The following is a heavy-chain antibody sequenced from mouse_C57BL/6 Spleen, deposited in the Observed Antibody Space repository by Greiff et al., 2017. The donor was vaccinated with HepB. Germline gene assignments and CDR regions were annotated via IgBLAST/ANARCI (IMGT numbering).Heavy chain of an antibody. CDR2: INYDGSST. J-gene: IGHJ4*01. CDR3: ARDLYYYGSSYAMDY. V-gene: IGHV5-16*01. CDR1: GFTFSDYY. D-gene: IGHD1-1*01. Sequence: DVMLVESEGGLVQPGRSMKLSCTASGFTFSDYYMAWVRQVPEKGLEWVANINYDGSSTYYLDSLKSRFIISRDNAKNILYLQMSSLKSEDTATYYCARDLYYYGSSYAMDYWGQGTSVTVSS.